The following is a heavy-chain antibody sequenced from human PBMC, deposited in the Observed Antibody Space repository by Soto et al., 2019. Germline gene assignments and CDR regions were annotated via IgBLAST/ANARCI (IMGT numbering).Heavy chain of an antibody. D-gene: IGHD3-22*01. CDR1: GDSISGYY. CDR3: ARRDSSGYYAY. Sequence: PSETLSLTCTVSGDSISGYYWSWFRQPPGKELEWIGYIYYIGNTNYNPSLKSRVTISVDTSKNQFSLNLYSVSAADTAVYYCARRDSSGYYAYWGQGTLVTVSS. CDR2: IYYIGNT. V-gene: IGHV4-59*01. J-gene: IGHJ4*02.